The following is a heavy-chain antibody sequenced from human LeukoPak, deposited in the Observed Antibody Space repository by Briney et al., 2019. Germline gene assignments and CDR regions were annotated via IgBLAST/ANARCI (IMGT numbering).Heavy chain of an antibody. V-gene: IGHV3-23*01. CDR3: AKEMRFLEWLFVEVDAFDI. J-gene: IGHJ3*02. Sequence: GGSLRLSCAASGFTFSSYGMSRVRQAPGKGLEWVSAISGSGGSTYYADSVKGRFTISRDNSKNTLYLQMNSLRAEDTAVYYCAKEMRFLEWLFVEVDAFDIWGQGTMVTVSS. CDR1: GFTFSSYG. CDR2: ISGSGGST. D-gene: IGHD3-3*01.